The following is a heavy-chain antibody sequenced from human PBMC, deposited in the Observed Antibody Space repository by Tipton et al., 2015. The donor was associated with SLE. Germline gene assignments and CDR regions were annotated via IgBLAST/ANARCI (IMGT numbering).Heavy chain of an antibody. CDR3: ANPRGY. Sequence: SLRLSCAASGFTFSSYAMHWVRQAPGKGLEWVAVISYDGSNKYYADSVKGRFTISRDNSKNTLYLQMNSLRAEDTAVYYCANPRGYWGQGTLVTVSS. CDR1: GFTFSSYA. CDR2: ISYDGSNK. J-gene: IGHJ4*02. V-gene: IGHV3-30-3*01. D-gene: IGHD3-10*01.